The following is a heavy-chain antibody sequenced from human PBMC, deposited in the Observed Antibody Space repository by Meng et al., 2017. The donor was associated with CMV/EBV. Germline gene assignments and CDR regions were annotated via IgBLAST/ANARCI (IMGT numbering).Heavy chain of an antibody. V-gene: IGHV3-21*06. Sequence: GESLKISCVASGFTFNSYSMNWVRQAPGKGLEWVSSISSSGSWIYYADSVRGRFSISRDNAKNSLYLQMNSLRAEDTAVYYCVSEPYDTLTGLPGWYFDTWGQGALVTVSS. D-gene: IGHD3-9*01. J-gene: IGHJ4*02. CDR3: VSEPYDTLTGLPGWYFDT. CDR1: GFTFNSYS. CDR2: ISSSGSWI.